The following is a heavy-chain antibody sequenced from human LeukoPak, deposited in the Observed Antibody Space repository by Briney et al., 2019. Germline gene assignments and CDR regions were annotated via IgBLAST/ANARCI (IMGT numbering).Heavy chain of an antibody. CDR2: INSDGINT. V-gene: IGHV3-74*01. J-gene: IGHJ5*02. CDR1: GFTFSNYW. D-gene: IGHD3-22*01. Sequence: GRSLRLSCAASGFTFSNYWMHWVRQAPGKGLVWVSRINSDGINTSYADSVKGRFTISRDNAKNTLNLQMNSLRAEDTAVYYCARDLGQYYDTSDNWFDPWGQGTLVTVSS. CDR3: ARDLGQYYDTSDNWFDP.